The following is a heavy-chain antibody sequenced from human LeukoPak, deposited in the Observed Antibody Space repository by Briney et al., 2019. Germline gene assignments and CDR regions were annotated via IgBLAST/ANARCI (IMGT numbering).Heavy chain of an antibody. D-gene: IGHD3-22*01. J-gene: IGHJ4*02. V-gene: IGHV1-18*01. Sequence: ASVKVSCKASGYTFTSYGISWVRQAPGQGLEWMGWISAYNGNTNYAQKLQGRVTMTRDTSTSTVYMELSSLRSEDTAVYYCARDDSSGLSIYWGQGTLVTVSS. CDR3: ARDDSSGLSIY. CDR2: ISAYNGNT. CDR1: GYTFTSYG.